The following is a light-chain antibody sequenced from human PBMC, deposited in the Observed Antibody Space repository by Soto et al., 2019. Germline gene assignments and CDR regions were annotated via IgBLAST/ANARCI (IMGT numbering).Light chain of an antibody. J-gene: IGKJ5*01. V-gene: IGKV1-39*01. CDR2: AVS. CDR3: QQNYNTPIT. Sequence: DFELTQSPSSLSAFVGDRVTISCRASQSVGTFLCWYQQKPGTAPKLLVYAVSNLEIGVPSRFSGSGSGTNFTLTISGLQPEDFATYFCQQNYNTPITFCQGTRLEIK. CDR1: QSVGTF.